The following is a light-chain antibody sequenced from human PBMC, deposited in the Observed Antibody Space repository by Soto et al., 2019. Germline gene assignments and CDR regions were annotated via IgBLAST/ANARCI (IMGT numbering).Light chain of an antibody. J-gene: IGLJ1*01. Sequence: QSALAQPASVSGSPGQSITISCTGTSSDIGDYDYVSWYQQHPGKAPKLIVYEVTNRPSGVSDRFSGSKSGNTASLSISGLPSEDEADYYCTSYTTVNIYSLGTGTKVTVL. CDR3: TSYTTVNIYS. CDR1: SSDIGDYDY. V-gene: IGLV2-14*01. CDR2: EVT.